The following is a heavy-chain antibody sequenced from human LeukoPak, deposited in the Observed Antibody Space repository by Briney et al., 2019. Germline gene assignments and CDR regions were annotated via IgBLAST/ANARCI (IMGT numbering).Heavy chain of an antibody. CDR1: GYTFTGYY. CDR3: AKGRGIDDYRDYDAFDI. V-gene: IGHV1-2*02. CDR2: LNPNTGGT. J-gene: IGHJ3*02. Sequence: ASVKVSCKSPGYTFTGYYMHWVRQAPGQGLEWMGWLNPNTGGTNYAQKFQGRVTMTRDTSISTAYMELSRLRSGDTAVYYCAKGRGIDDYRDYDAFDIWGQGTMVTVSS. D-gene: IGHD4-17*01.